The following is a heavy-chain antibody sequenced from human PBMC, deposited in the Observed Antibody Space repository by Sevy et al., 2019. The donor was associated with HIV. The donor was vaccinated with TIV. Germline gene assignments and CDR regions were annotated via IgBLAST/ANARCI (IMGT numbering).Heavy chain of an antibody. CDR1: GFTFSSYA. Sequence: GGSLRLSCAASGFTFSSYAMSWVRQAPGKGLEWVSAISGSGGSTYYAYSVKGRFTISRDNSKNTLYLQMNSLRAEDTAVYYCAKYTAARPYPDYWGQGTLVTVSS. CDR2: ISGSGGST. J-gene: IGHJ4*02. CDR3: AKYTAARPYPDY. V-gene: IGHV3-23*01. D-gene: IGHD6-6*01.